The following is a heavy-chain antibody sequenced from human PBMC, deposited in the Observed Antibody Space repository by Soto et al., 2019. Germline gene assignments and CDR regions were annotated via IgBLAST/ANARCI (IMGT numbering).Heavy chain of an antibody. J-gene: IGHJ4*02. CDR1: GYTFSSYG. CDR2: ISAYNGNT. CDR3: ARGSLAGFDY. Sequence: XPVKVSYNASGYTFSSYGIVWVRQAPGQGLEWMGWISAYNGNTNYAQKLQGRVTMTTDTSTSTAYMELRSLRSDDTAVYYCARGSLAGFDYCGQRTLVTVSS. V-gene: IGHV1-18*04.